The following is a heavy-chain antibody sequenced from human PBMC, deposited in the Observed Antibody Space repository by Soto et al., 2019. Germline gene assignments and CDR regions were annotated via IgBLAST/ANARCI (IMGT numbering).Heavy chain of an antibody. J-gene: IGHJ4*02. CDR3: ATSYGSGYRAFDY. D-gene: IGHD3-10*01. CDR2: VNPILSMS. Sequence: QVQLVQSGAELKKPGSSVKVSCKASGDTFSFYTINWVRQAPGLGLEWMGRVNPILSMSNYAQKFQGRVTVTADKSTSTGYMELRSLRSEDTAFYYCATSYGSGYRAFDYWGQGALVTVSS. CDR1: GDTFSFYT. V-gene: IGHV1-69*02.